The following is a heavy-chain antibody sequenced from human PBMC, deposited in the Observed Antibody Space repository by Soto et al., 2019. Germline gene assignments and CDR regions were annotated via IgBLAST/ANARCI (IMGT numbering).Heavy chain of an antibody. Sequence: EVQLVESGGGLVQPGGSLRLSCAASGFTFSSYWMSWVRQAPGKGLEWVANIKQDGSEKYYVDSVKGRFTISRDNAKNSLYLQTNSIRAEDTAVYYCAREPRTPTVTTFQIDLFDPWGQGTLVTVSS. D-gene: IGHD4-17*01. J-gene: IGHJ5*02. CDR2: IKQDGSEK. V-gene: IGHV3-7*01. CDR3: AREPRTPTVTTFQIDLFDP. CDR1: GFTFSSYW.